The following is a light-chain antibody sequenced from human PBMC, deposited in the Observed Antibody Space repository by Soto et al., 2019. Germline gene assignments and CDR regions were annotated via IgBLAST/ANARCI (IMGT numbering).Light chain of an antibody. CDR3: MQGLQPPFT. CDR1: QSLLHSNGFHY. J-gene: IGKJ3*01. V-gene: IGKV2-28*01. Sequence: DVVMTQSPLSLAVTPGERASISCRSIQSLLHSNGFHYLDWYLQKPGQSPQLLIYLGPNRASGVPDRFSGSESGTDFTLKISRVEAEDVGVYYCMQGLQPPFTFGPGTKVDIK. CDR2: LGP.